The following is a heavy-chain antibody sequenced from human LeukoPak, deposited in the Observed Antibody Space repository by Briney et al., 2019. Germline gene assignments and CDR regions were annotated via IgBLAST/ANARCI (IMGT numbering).Heavy chain of an antibody. CDR2: ISYDGSNK. V-gene: IGHV3-30-3*01. J-gene: IGHJ4*02. D-gene: IGHD6-19*01. CDR1: GFTFSSYA. Sequence: PGRSLRLSCAASGFTFSSYAMHWVRQAPGKGLEWVAVISYDGSNKYYADSVKGRFTISRDNSKNTLYLQMNSLRAEDTAVYYCARGNVAGLDYWGQGTLVTVSS. CDR3: ARGNVAGLDY.